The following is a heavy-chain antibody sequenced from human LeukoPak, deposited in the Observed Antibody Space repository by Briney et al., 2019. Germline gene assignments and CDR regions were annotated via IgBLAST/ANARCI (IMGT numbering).Heavy chain of an antibody. Sequence: TLSLTCAVSGGSISSGGYSWSWIRQPPGKGLEWIGYIYHSGSTYYNPSLKSRVTISVDRSKNQFSLKLSSVTAADTAVYYCARGEWLVLGVFDYWGQGTLVTVSS. CDR1: GGSISSGGYS. CDR2: IYHSGST. J-gene: IGHJ4*02. CDR3: ARGEWLVLGVFDY. D-gene: IGHD6-19*01. V-gene: IGHV4-30-2*01.